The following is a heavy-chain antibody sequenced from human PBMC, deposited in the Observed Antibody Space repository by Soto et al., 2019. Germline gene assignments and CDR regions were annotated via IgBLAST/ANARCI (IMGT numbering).Heavy chain of an antibody. J-gene: IGHJ3*02. CDR2: ISSSSSYT. CDR3: ASSIGNFYWFHHGAFDI. CDR1: GFTFSDYY. Sequence: QVQLVESGGGLVKPGGSLRLSCAASGFTFSDYYMSWIRQAPGKGLEWVSYISSSSSYTNYADSVKGRFTISRDNAKNSLYLQMNSLRAEDTAVYYCASSIGNFYWFHHGAFDIWGQGTMVTVSS. D-gene: IGHD3-9*01. V-gene: IGHV3-11*06.